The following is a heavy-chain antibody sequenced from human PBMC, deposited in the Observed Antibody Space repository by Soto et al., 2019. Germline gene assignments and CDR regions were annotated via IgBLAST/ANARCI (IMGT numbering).Heavy chain of an antibody. D-gene: IGHD3-22*01. J-gene: IGHJ4*02. CDR1: GDSISSGDYY. V-gene: IGHV4-30-4*01. CDR2: IYYSGST. Sequence: PSETLSLTCTVSGDSISSGDYYWSWIRQPPGKGLEWIGYIYYSGSTYYNPSLKSRVTISVDTSKNQFSLKLSSVTAADTAVYYCARDRDYYDSSGSLDYWGQGTLVTVSS. CDR3: ARDRDYYDSSGSLDY.